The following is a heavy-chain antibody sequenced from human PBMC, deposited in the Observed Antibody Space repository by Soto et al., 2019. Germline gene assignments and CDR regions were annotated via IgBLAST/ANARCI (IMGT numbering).Heavy chain of an antibody. J-gene: IGHJ4*02. CDR3: ARDLERSSGWAVGQDFDY. Sequence: GESLKISCAASGFTFSSYSMNWVRQAPGKGLEWVSSISSSSSYIYYADSVQGRFTISRDNAKNSLYLQMNSLRAEDTAVYYCARDLERSSGWAVGQDFDYWGQGTLVTVSS. D-gene: IGHD6-19*01. CDR1: GFTFSSYS. V-gene: IGHV3-21*01. CDR2: ISSSSSYI.